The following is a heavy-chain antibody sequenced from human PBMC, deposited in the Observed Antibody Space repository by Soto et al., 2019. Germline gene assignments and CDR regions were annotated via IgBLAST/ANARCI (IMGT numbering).Heavy chain of an antibody. CDR1: GYSFTSYY. Sequence: QVQLVQSGAEVKKPGASVKISCKASGYSFTSYYMHWVRQAPGQGLEWVGLINPTADSTSYAQKFQGRVTLTWDTSTSTVYMEVSSLSSEDKDISYCARGWRTYGNYWGQGTLVTVS. V-gene: IGHV1-46*01. CDR2: INPTADST. J-gene: IGHJ4*02. CDR3: ARGWRTYGNY. D-gene: IGHD3-10*01.